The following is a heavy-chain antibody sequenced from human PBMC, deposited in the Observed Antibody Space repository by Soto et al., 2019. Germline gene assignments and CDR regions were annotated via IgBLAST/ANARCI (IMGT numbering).Heavy chain of an antibody. CDR3: ARKSSPGTYFNY. Sequence: QVQLVQSGAEVKKPGASVKVSCKASGYTFTGYYMHWVRQAPGQGLEWMGWINPNTGVTNYAQNFQGWVTMTRDTSSSTAYMELSRLKSDDTAVYYCARKSSPGTYFNYWGQGTLVTISS. J-gene: IGHJ4*02. V-gene: IGHV1-2*04. D-gene: IGHD6-13*01. CDR2: INPNTGVT. CDR1: GYTFTGYY.